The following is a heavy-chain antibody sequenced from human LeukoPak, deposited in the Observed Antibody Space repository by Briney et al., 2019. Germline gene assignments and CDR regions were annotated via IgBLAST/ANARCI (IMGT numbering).Heavy chain of an antibody. D-gene: IGHD3-22*01. J-gene: IGHJ4*02. CDR2: INPNSGGT. Sequence: ASVKVSCKASGYTFTGYYMHWVRQAPGQGLEWMGWINPNSGGTNYAQKFQGRVTMTRDTSISTAYMELSRLRSDDTAVYYCARASYDSSGYYQKGYFDYWGQGTLVTVSS. V-gene: IGHV1-2*02. CDR3: ARASYDSSGYYQKGYFDY. CDR1: GYTFTGYY.